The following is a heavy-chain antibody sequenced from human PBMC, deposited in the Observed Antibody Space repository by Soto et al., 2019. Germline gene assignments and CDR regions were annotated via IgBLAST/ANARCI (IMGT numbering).Heavy chain of an antibody. V-gene: IGHV2-5*02. CDR3: AHRHVTIFGVVPTDCFDP. CDR2: IYWDDDK. D-gene: IGHD3-3*01. J-gene: IGHJ5*02. CDR1: GFSLSTRGVG. Sequence: SGPTLVNPTQTLTLTCTFSGFSLSTRGVGVGWIRQPPGKALEWLALIYWDDDKRYSPSLKSRLTITKDTSKNQVVLTMTNMDPVDTATYYCAHRHVTIFGVVPTDCFDPWGQGTIVTVSS.